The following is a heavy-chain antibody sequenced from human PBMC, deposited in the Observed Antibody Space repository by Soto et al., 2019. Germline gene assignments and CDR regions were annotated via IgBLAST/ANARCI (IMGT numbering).Heavy chain of an antibody. V-gene: IGHV1-3*01. CDR2: INAGNGNT. J-gene: IGHJ4*02. D-gene: IGHD3-22*01. Sequence: ASVKVSCKTSGYTFINYGISWVRQAPGQRLEWMGWINAGNGNTKYSQKFQGRVTITRDTSASTAYMGLSSLRSEDTAVYYCARGSGYYYWDDYWGQGTLVTVSS. CDR3: ARGSGYYYWDDY. CDR1: GYTFINYG.